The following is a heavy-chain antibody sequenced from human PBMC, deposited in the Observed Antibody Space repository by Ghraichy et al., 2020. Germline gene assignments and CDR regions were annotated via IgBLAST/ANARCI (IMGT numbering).Heavy chain of an antibody. CDR2: ISGNGDSAGTT. D-gene: IGHD6-19*01. CDR1: GFTFSTFG. CDR3: AKDLSGGGPRRFDY. V-gene: IGHV3-23*01. J-gene: IGHJ4*02. Sequence: GGSLRLSCAASGFTFSTFGMSWVRQAPGNGLEWVSGISGNGDSAGTTYYADSVKGRFTISRDNSKNTVFLQMNSLRADDTAVYYCAKDLSGGGPRRFDYWGQGTLVTVSS.